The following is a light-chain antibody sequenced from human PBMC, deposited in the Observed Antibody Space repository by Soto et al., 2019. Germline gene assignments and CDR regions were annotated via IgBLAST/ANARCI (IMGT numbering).Light chain of an antibody. CDR1: SSNIGNNC. Sequence: QSVLTQPPSVSAAPGQKVTISCSGSSSNIGNNCVSWYQQLPGTAPKLLIYENNKRPSGIPDRFSGSKSGTSATLGITGLQTGDEADYYCGTWDSSLSVWVFGGGTKLTVL. CDR3: GTWDSSLSVWV. CDR2: ENN. J-gene: IGLJ3*02. V-gene: IGLV1-51*02.